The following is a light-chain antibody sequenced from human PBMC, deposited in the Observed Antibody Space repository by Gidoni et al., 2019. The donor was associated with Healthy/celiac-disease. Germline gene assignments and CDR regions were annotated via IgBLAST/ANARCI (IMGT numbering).Light chain of an antibody. CDR1: RSISTH. CDR2: AAS. V-gene: IGKV1-39*01. CDR3: QQSYNIPLT. J-gene: IGKJ4*01. Sequence: IQMTQSPSALSASVGDRVTITCRASRSISTHLNWSQQKPGKAPKLLIYAASNLHSGVPSRFSGRGSGTDFTLTISSLQPEDFATYYCQQSYNIPLTFGGXTKVEIK.